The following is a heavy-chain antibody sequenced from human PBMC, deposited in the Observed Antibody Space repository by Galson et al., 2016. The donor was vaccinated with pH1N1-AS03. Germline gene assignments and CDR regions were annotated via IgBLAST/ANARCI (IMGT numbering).Heavy chain of an antibody. CDR1: GFTFSSYG. Sequence: SLRLSCAASGFTFSSYGMNWVRQPPGKGLEWVSAISDSGDNTYYAGSVKGRFSISRDNSKNTLFLQVNSLRPEDTAVYYCAKEKETSRGWHGEFGYWGQGTVVTVSS. V-gene: IGHV3-23*01. CDR3: AKEKETSRGWHGEFGY. CDR2: ISDSGDNT. J-gene: IGHJ4*02. D-gene: IGHD6-19*01.